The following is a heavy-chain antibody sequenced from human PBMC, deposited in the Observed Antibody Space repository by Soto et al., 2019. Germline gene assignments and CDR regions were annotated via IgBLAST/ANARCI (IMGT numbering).Heavy chain of an antibody. J-gene: IGHJ6*01. D-gene: IGHD2-8*01. Sequence: SGKGGCKAPGGPLSSYAISWVRQAPAQGLEWMGGIIPIFGTANYAQKFQGRVTITADESTSTAYMELSSLRYEDTAVYYCASGVLNGHFFYYYYGMDVWGQGTTFTLSS. V-gene: IGHV1-69*13. CDR1: GGPLSSYA. CDR3: ASGVLNGHFFYYYYGMDV. CDR2: IIPIFGTA.